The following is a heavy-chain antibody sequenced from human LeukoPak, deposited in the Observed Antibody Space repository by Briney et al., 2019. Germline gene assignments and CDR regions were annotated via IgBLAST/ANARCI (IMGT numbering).Heavy chain of an antibody. CDR3: ASFPPYMVRTDAFDI. J-gene: IGHJ3*02. V-gene: IGHV3-21*01. Sequence: GGSLRLSCAASGSTFSSYSMNWVRQAPGKGLEWVSSISSSSSYIYYADSVKGRFTISRDNAKNSLYLQMNSLRAEDTAVYYCASFPPYMVRTDAFDIWGQGTMVTVSS. CDR2: ISSSSSYI. D-gene: IGHD3-10*01. CDR1: GSTFSSYS.